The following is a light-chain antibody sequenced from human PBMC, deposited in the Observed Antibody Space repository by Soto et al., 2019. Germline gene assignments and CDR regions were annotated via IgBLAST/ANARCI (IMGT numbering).Light chain of an antibody. Sequence: EIVLTQSPGTLSLSPGERATLSCRASQSVSSSYLAWYQQKPGQAPRLLIYGASTRATDMAGRFSGSGSGTEFTLTISSLQSEDFAVYYCQQYKNWPRTFGRGTELDIK. V-gene: IGKV3-15*01. J-gene: IGKJ4*02. CDR3: QQYKNWPRT. CDR2: GAS. CDR1: QSVSSSY.